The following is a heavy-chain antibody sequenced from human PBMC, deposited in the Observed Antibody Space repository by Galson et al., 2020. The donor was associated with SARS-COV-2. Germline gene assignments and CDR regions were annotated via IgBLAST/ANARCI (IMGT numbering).Heavy chain of an antibody. Sequence: GGSLRLSCAASGLTVSSNYMSWVRQAPGKGLEWVSLIYRGGTTFYADTVKGRFTISRDNSKNTLSLQMDSLRAEDTAVYYCARARSDGYNNSPLIYFDYWGQGTLVAVSS. D-gene: IGHD4-4*01. V-gene: IGHV3-53*01. CDR3: ARARSDGYNNSPLIYFDY. CDR1: GLTVSSNY. J-gene: IGHJ4*02. CDR2: IYRGGTT.